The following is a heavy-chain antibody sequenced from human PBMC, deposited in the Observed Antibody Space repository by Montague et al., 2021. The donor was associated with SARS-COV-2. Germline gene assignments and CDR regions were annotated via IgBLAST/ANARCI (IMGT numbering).Heavy chain of an antibody. D-gene: IGHD5-12*01. CDR1: GFSFSRYA. CDR3: VKVRDSGYDYPNGFDS. V-gene: IGHV3-23*01. Sequence: SRRLSCSASGFSFSRYAMSWVRQAPGKGLEWVSGISGASVRIYYADSVKGRLTIPRDNSKNTLDVQMNSLRAEDTAVYYCVKVRDSGYDYPNGFDSWGQGTLVTVSS. CDR2: ISGASVRI. J-gene: IGHJ5*01.